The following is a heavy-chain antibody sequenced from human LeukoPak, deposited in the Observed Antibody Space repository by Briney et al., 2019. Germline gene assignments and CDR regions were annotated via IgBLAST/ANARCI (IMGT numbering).Heavy chain of an antibody. CDR3: ARASRSSSWLRYYYYYYMDV. D-gene: IGHD6-13*01. V-gene: IGHV4-39*01. J-gene: IGHJ6*03. Sequence: PSETLSLTCTVSGGSISSSSYYWGWIRQPPGKGLEWIGSTYYSGSTYYNPSLKSRVTISVDTSKNQFSLKLSSVTAADTAVYYCARASRSSSWLRYYYYYYMDVWGKGTTVTVSS. CDR1: GGSISSSSYY. CDR2: TYYSGST.